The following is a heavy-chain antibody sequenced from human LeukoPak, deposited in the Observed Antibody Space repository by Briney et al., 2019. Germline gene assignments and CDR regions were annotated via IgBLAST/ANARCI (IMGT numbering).Heavy chain of an antibody. CDR1: GGSISSYY. V-gene: IGHV4-59*01. Sequence: SETLSLTCTVSGGSISSYYWSWIRQPPGKGLEWIGYIYYSGSTNYNPSLKSRVTISVDTSKNQFSLKLSSVTAADTAVYYCARAAVTTWVGFWFDPWGQGTLVTVSS. J-gene: IGHJ5*02. CDR3: ARAAVTTWVGFWFDP. CDR2: IYYSGST. D-gene: IGHD4-17*01.